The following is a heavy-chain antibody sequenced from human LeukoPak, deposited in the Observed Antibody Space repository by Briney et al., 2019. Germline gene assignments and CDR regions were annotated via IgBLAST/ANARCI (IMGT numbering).Heavy chain of an antibody. V-gene: IGHV3-30*02. CDR3: ARDSGYCSSTGCYVHYFDY. D-gene: IGHD2-2*01. Sequence: GGSLRLSCAASGFTFSSYGMHWVRQAPGKGLEWVAFIRYDGSNKYYADSVKGRFTISRDNSKNTLYLQMNSLRAEDTAVYYCARDSGYCSSTGCYVHYFDYWGQGTLVTVSS. CDR1: GFTFSSYG. CDR2: IRYDGSNK. J-gene: IGHJ4*02.